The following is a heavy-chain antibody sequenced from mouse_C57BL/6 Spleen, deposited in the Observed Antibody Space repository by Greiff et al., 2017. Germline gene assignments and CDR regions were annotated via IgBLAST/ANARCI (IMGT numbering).Heavy chain of an antibody. D-gene: IGHD1-1*01. Sequence: QVQLKESGPELVKPGASVKISCKASGYAFSSSWMNWVKQRPGKGLEWIGRIYPGDGDTNYNGKFKGKATLTADKSSSTAYMQLSSLTSEDSAVYFCARGGVLLRLYYFDYWGQGTTLTVSS. CDR3: ARGGVLLRLYYFDY. J-gene: IGHJ2*01. CDR1: GYAFSSSW. V-gene: IGHV1-82*01. CDR2: IYPGDGDT.